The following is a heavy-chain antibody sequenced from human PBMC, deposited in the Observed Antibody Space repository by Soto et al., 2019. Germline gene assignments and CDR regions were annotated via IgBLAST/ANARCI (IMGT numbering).Heavy chain of an antibody. V-gene: IGHV3-23*01. D-gene: IGHD1-26*01. CDR1: GFTFSSYA. Sequence: GGSLRLSCAASGFTFSSYAMSWVRQAPGKGLEWVSAISGSGGSTYYADSVKGRFTISRDNSKNTLYLQMNSLRAEDTAVYYCAKASDRYSGSYSKPGGFDYWGQGTLVTVSS. CDR2: ISGSGGST. CDR3: AKASDRYSGSYSKPGGFDY. J-gene: IGHJ4*02.